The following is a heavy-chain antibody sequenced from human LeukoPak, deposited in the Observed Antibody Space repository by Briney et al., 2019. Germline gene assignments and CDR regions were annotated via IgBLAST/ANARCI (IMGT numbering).Heavy chain of an antibody. CDR3: AKEGSSGWYETYYFDY. Sequence: GGSLRLSCAASGFTFSSYAMSWVRQAPGKGLEWVSAITGSGGSTYYADSVKGRFTISRDNSKNTLYLQMNSLRAEDTAVYYCAKEGSSGWYETYYFDYWGQGTLVTVSS. D-gene: IGHD6-19*01. J-gene: IGHJ4*02. V-gene: IGHV3-23*01. CDR1: GFTFSSYA. CDR2: ITGSGGST.